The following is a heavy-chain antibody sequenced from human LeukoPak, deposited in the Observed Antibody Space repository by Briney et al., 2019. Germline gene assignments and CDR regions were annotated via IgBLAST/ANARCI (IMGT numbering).Heavy chain of an antibody. Sequence: SGGSLRLSCAASGFTVSSNYMSWVRQAPGKGLEWVSVIYSGGSTYYADSVKGRFTISRDNSKNTLYLQMNSLRTEDTAVYYCARGLTYYDTSGFGDYWGQGTLVTVSS. V-gene: IGHV3-53*01. CDR1: GFTVSSNY. CDR2: IYSGGST. CDR3: ARGLTYYDTSGFGDY. D-gene: IGHD3-22*01. J-gene: IGHJ4*02.